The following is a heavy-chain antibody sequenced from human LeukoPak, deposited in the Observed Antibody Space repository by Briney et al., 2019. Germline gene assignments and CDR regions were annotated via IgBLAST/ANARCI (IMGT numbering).Heavy chain of an antibody. Sequence: ASVKVSCKASGYTFSSYTIGWVRQAPGQGLEWMGGIIPIFDTGNYAQKFQGRLTITADESTSTVYMELSSVRSDDTAVYYCARGPPLTYDHTPEGYYHYYMDVWGTGTTVTISS. D-gene: IGHD2-2*02. CDR3: ARGPPLTYDHTPEGYYHYYMDV. V-gene: IGHV1-69*13. J-gene: IGHJ6*03. CDR2: IIPIFDTG. CDR1: GYTFSSYT.